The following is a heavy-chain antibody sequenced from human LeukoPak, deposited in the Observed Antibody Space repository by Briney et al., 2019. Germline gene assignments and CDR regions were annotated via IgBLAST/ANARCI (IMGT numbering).Heavy chain of an antibody. V-gene: IGHV3-30-3*01. CDR2: TSDDGNNK. J-gene: IGHJ6*03. D-gene: IGHD6-19*01. Sequence: GGSLRLSCAASGFTFSNYAMHWVRQAPGKGREWMAVTSDDGNNKYYADSVKGRFTISRDNSKNTLYLQINSLRAEDTAVYYCATDLYSSKYYYYYMDVWGKGTTVTVSS. CDR1: GFTFSNYA. CDR3: ATDLYSSKYYYYYMDV.